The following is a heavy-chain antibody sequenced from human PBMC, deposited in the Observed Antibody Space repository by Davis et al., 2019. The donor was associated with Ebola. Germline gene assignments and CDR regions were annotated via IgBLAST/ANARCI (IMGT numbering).Heavy chain of an antibody. CDR1: GFTFSSYS. V-gene: IGHV3-21*01. CDR3: AKDRCSSTRCQDFYYGMDV. Sequence: GESLKISCAASGFTFSSYSMNWVRQAPGKGLEWVSSISSSSSYIYYADSVKVRFTISRDNAKNSLYLQMNSLRAADTAVYYCAKDRCSSTRCQDFYYGMDVWGQGTTVTVSS. J-gene: IGHJ6*02. CDR2: ISSSSSYI. D-gene: IGHD2-2*01.